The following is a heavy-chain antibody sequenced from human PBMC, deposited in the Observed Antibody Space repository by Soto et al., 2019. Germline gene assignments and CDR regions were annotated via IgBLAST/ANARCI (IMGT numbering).Heavy chain of an antibody. CDR3: ARVNYVAYWFAP. D-gene: IGHD1-7*01. CDR1: GYTFTSYD. Sequence: ASVKFSCKASGYTFTSYDINWVRQATGQGLEWMGWMNPNSGNTGYAQKFQGRVTMTRNTSISTAYMELSSLRSEDTAVYYCARVNYVAYWFAPWGQGTLVTVSS. J-gene: IGHJ5*02. V-gene: IGHV1-8*01. CDR2: MNPNSGNT.